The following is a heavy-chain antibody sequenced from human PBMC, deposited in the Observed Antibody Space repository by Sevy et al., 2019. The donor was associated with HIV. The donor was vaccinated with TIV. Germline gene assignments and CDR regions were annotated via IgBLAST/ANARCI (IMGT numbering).Heavy chain of an antibody. Sequence: ASVKVSCKVSGYTLTKLSIDWVRQAPGKALEWMGEFDPQDVKTISSQRFQGRLTMTVDTSTDTVYMELSSLTSEDTAVYYCATVGLRYFSGSSSYQGDWFDPWRQGTLVTVSS. J-gene: IGHJ5*02. D-gene: IGHD2-15*01. CDR3: ATVGLRYFSGSSSYQGDWFDP. CDR2: FDPQDVKT. CDR1: GYTLTKLS. V-gene: IGHV1-24*01.